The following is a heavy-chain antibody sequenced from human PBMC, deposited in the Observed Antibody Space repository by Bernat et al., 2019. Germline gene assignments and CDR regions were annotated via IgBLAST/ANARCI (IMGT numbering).Heavy chain of an antibody. Sequence: QVQLVESGGGVVQPGRSLRPPCAASGFTFSSYAMHWVRQAPGKGVEWVAVISYDGSNKYYADSVKGRFTISRDNSKNTLYLQMNSLRAEDTAVYYCARADAGYSGYDSEKHHFDYWGQGTLVTVSS. D-gene: IGHD5-12*01. CDR1: GFTFSSYA. CDR3: ARADAGYSGYDSEKHHFDY. J-gene: IGHJ4*02. CDR2: ISYDGSNK. V-gene: IGHV3-30-3*01.